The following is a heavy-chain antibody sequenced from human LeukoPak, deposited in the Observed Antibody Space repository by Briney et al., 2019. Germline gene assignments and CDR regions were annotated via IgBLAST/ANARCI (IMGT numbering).Heavy chain of an antibody. CDR1: GGSISSFC. CDR2: IYTSGST. J-gene: IGHJ4*02. V-gene: IGHV4-4*07. CDR3: ASGDFWSGYYDY. Sequence: SETLSLTCTVSGGSISSFCWSCIRQPAGKGLEWIGRIYTSGSTNYNPSLKSRVTMPVDTSKNQFSLKLSSVTAADTAVYYCASGDFWSGYYDYWGQGTLVTVSS. D-gene: IGHD3-3*01.